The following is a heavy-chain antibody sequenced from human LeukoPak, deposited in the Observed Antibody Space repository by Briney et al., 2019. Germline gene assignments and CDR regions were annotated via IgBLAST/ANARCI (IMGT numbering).Heavy chain of an antibody. V-gene: IGHV3-23*01. Sequence: PGGSLRLSCAASGFTFSTYTMYWVRHPPGKGLEWVSIIGSSGGGIHYADSVKGRFTISRDNSKNALYLQMNSLRVEDTAVYYCAIDPNWGTHSWGQGVLVTVS. J-gene: IGHJ4*02. D-gene: IGHD7-27*01. CDR3: AIDPNWGTHS. CDR2: IGSSGGGI. CDR1: GFTFSTYT.